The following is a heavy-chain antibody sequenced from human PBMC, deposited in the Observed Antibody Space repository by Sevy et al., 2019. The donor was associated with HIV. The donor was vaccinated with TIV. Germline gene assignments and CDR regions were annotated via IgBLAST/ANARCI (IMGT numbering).Heavy chain of an antibody. CDR2: IQYDGSNK. Sequence: GGSLRLSCAASGFSYSSYGMHWVRQAPGKGLEWVAYIQYDGSNKDYADSVKGRFTISRDNSKNTLDLQRNSLRVGDTAVYYCVKEGGGEGGDHWGQGTLVTVSS. D-gene: IGHD2-21*01. CDR1: GFSYSSYG. J-gene: IGHJ4*02. CDR3: VKEGGGEGGDH. V-gene: IGHV3-30*02.